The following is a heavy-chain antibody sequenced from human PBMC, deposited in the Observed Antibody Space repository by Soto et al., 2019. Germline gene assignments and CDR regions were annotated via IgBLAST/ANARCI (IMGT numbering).Heavy chain of an antibody. J-gene: IGHJ6*02. D-gene: IGHD1-7*01. CDR3: ARKLELRGSYYYYYDMDV. Sequence: ASVKVSCKASGYTFTDYYMHWVRQAPGQGLEWMRWINPNSGGTNYAQKFQGRVTMTRDTSISTAYMELSRLRSDDTAVYYCARKLELRGSYYYYYDMDVWGQGTTVTVS. CDR2: INPNSGGT. V-gene: IGHV1-2*02. CDR1: GYTFTDYY.